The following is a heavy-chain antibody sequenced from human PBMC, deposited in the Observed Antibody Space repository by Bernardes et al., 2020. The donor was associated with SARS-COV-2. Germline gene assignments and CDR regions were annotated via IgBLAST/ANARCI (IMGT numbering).Heavy chain of an antibody. CDR2: IIPIFGTA. V-gene: IGHV1-69*13. Sequence: SVKVSCKASGGTFSSYAISWVRQAPGQGLEWMGGIIPIFGTANYAQKFQGRVTITADESTSTAYMELSSLRSEDTAVYYCARDPGYSSGWYGGVSYYYYMDVWGKGTTVTVSS. J-gene: IGHJ6*03. CDR3: ARDPGYSSGWYGGVSYYYYMDV. D-gene: IGHD6-19*01. CDR1: GGTFSSYA.